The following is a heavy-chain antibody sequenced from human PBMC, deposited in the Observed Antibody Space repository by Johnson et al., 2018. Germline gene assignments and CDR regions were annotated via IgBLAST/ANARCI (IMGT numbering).Heavy chain of an antibody. V-gene: IGHV3-30*18. CDR3: AKGPPTYDFWGGYNIRRYYGLDV. D-gene: IGHD3-3*01. CDR1: GLIFSGYG. Sequence: QVQLVESGGGVVQAGRSLRLSCAASGLIFSGYGMHWVRQAPGKGLEWVAVISNDGDNKYYAESVKGRFTISRDNSKNTLYLQMDSLGVWDTVVSFCAKGPPTYDFWGGYNIRRYYGLDVWGQGTTVTVSS. J-gene: IGHJ6*02. CDR2: ISNDGDNK.